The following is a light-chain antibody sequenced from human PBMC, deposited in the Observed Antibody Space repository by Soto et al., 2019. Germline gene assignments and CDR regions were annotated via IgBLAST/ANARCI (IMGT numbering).Light chain of an antibody. J-gene: IGKJ2*01. CDR3: QQYDNLPYT. CDR2: DAS. V-gene: IGKV1-33*01. CDR1: QGISNY. Sequence: DIQMTQSPSAMSASVGDRVTITCRASQGISNYLNWYQQKPGKAPKLLIYDASNLETGVPSRFSGSGSGTDFTFTISSLQPEGIATYYCQQYDNLPYTVGQGTKVDIK.